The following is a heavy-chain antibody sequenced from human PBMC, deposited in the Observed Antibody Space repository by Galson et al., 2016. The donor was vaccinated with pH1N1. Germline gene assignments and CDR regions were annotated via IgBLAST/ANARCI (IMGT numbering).Heavy chain of an antibody. J-gene: IGHJ4*02. CDR1: GYTFTDYY. Sequence: SVKVSCKASGYTFTDYYIHWVRQAPGKGLEWMGWINPNSDVTKYAQKFQDRVTMTRDTSINTAYMELSVLTSDDTAVYYCARDSKGGIPFHYWGQGTLVTLSS. CDR2: INPNSDVT. CDR3: ARDSKGGIPFHY. D-gene: IGHD1-26*01. V-gene: IGHV1-2*02.